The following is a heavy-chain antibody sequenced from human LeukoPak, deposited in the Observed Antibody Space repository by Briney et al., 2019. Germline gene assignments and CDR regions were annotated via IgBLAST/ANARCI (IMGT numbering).Heavy chain of an antibody. CDR2: ISWNSGSI. J-gene: IGHJ4*02. CDR3: AKAPRGNDDYFDY. D-gene: IGHD3-16*01. V-gene: IGHV3-9*01. Sequence: GGSLRLSCAASGFTFDDYGMRWVRQAPGKGLEWVSGISWNSGSIGYADSAEGRFTISRDNAKNSLYLQMNSLRAEDTALYYCAKAPRGNDDYFDYWGQGTLVTVSS. CDR1: GFTFDDYG.